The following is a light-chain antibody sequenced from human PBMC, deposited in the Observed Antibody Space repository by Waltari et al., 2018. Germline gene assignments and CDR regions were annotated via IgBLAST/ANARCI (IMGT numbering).Light chain of an antibody. CDR3: QQSQGVPFT. V-gene: IGKV1-39*01. J-gene: IGKJ2*01. CDR1: HHIDNN. Sequence: IQMTQSPSSLSPSIGDRVTITCRASHHIDNNLNWYQQKPGKAPKLLSYAASTLQSGVPSRFTGSGYGTDFTLTISSLQPEDIATYSCQQSQGVPFTFGQGTKVELK. CDR2: AAS.